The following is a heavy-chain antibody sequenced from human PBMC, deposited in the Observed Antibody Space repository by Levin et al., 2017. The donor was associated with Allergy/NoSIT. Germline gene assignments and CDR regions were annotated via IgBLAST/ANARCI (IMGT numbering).Heavy chain of an antibody. Sequence: SETLSLTCTVSGDSISRFYWSWIRQPPGRGLEWIGNGFYSWTTNYNPSLKSRVTILVDTSKNQFSLKLRSVTAADTAVYYCARATRSSLIYYFDYWGQGTLVTVSS. D-gene: IGHD6-13*01. CDR1: GDSISRFY. CDR2: GFYSWTT. J-gene: IGHJ4*02. CDR3: ARATRSSLIYYFDY. V-gene: IGHV4-59*01.